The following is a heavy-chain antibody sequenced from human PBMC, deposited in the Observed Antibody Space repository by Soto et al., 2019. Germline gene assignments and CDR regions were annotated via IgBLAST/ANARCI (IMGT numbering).Heavy chain of an antibody. CDR2: ISGSGGST. V-gene: IGHV3-23*01. J-gene: IGHJ6*02. CDR1: GFTFSSYA. Sequence: GGSLRLSCAASGFTFSSYAMSWVRQAPGKGLEWVSAISGSGGSTYYADSVKGRFTISRDNSKNTLYLQMNSLRAEDTAVYYCAKGNWYYYYYGMDVWGQGTTVTVSS. D-gene: IGHD1-1*01. CDR3: AKGNWYYYYYGMDV.